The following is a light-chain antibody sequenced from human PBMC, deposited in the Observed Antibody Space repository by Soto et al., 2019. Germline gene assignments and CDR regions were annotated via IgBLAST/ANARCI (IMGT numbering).Light chain of an antibody. CDR3: QQYNNWPRT. CDR2: GAS. V-gene: IGKV3-15*01. J-gene: IGKJ1*01. Sequence: EIVMTQAPATRSVSPGITATLSCRASQSVSSNLAWYQQKPGQAPRLLIYGASTRATGIPARFSGSGSGTEFTLTISSLQSEYFAVYYCQQYNNWPRTFGQGTKVDIK. CDR1: QSVSSN.